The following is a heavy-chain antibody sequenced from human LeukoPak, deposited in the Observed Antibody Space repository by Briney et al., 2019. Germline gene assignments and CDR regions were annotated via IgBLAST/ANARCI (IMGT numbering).Heavy chain of an antibody. Sequence: SVKVSCKASGGTFSSYAISWVRQAPGQGLEWMGGIIPIFGTTNYAQKFQGRVTITAEESTSTAYMELSSLRSGDTAVYYCARGFYYDYVLDPPQDYWGQGTLVTVSS. D-gene: IGHD3-16*01. V-gene: IGHV1-69*13. CDR1: GGTFSSYA. J-gene: IGHJ4*02. CDR2: IIPIFGTT. CDR3: ARGFYYDYVLDPPQDY.